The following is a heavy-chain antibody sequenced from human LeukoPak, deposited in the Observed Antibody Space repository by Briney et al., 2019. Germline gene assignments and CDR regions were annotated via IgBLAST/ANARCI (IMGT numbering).Heavy chain of an antibody. CDR1: GFTFSSYT. CDR2: ISGSGSGT. V-gene: IGHV3-23*01. Sequence: GGSLRVSCTASGFTFSSYTVNWVRQAPGKGLEWVSSISGSGSGTYYADSVKGRFTISRDNSKNTLYLQINSLRAEDTAVYYCAKDRGPYYYGSGSANFDYWGQGTLVTVSS. J-gene: IGHJ4*02. D-gene: IGHD3-10*01. CDR3: AKDRGPYYYGSGSANFDY.